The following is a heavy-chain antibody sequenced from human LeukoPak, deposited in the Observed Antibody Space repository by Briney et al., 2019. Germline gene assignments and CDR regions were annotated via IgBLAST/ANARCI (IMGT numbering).Heavy chain of an antibody. CDR2: IYYSGST. CDR3: ARYIGRRDYDFWSGYYREDYYYYGMDV. Sequence: PSETLSLTCTVSDGSISSSTYYWGWIRQPPGKGLEWIGSIYYSGSTNYNPSLKSRVTISVDTSKNQFSLKLSSVTAADTAVYYCARYIGRRDYDFWSGYYREDYYYYGMDVWGQGTTVTVSS. V-gene: IGHV4-39*07. CDR1: DGSISSSTYY. D-gene: IGHD3-3*01. J-gene: IGHJ6*02.